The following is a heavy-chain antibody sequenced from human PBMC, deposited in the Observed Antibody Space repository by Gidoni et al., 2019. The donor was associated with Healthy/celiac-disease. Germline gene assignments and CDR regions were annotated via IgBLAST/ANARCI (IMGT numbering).Heavy chain of an antibody. J-gene: IGHJ6*02. V-gene: IGHV1-69*02. CDR3: ARAREVVPAASYGMDV. Sequence: QVQLVQSGAEVKKPGSSVKVSCKASGGTFCSYTISWVRQAPGQGLEWMGRIIPILGIANYAQKFQGRVTITADKSTSTAYMELSSRRSEDTAVYYCARAREVVPAASYGMDVWGQGTTVTVSS. D-gene: IGHD2-2*01. CDR1: GGTFCSYT. CDR2: IIPILGIA.